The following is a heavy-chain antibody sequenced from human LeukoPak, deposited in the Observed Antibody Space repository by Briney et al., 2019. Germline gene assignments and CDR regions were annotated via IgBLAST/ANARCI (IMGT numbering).Heavy chain of an antibody. V-gene: IGHV4-59*08. CDR1: SGSITNDY. CDR3: ARVHYVSGSLSSWFDP. D-gene: IGHD3-10*01. CDR2: ISYSGKV. Sequence: PSETLSLTCTVSSGSITNDYWSWIRQPPGQXLXXXXXISYSGKVNYNPSLKTRVTMSLDTSRNRFSVNLKSVTAADTAMYYCARVHYVSGSLSSWFDPWGRGILVTVSS. J-gene: IGHJ5*02.